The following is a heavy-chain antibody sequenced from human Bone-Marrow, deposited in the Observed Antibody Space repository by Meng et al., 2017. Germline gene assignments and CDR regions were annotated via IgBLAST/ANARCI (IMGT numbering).Heavy chain of an antibody. D-gene: IGHD6-25*01. J-gene: IGHJ4*02. CDR3: ARDAGRAAVPR. CDR2: IDCNNGGS. V-gene: IGHV1-2*06. Sequence: QMQLVPCAVEVKHPGASVSTSRNSAGYTCTGNSFHWVGQAPGQEVEGRGRIDCNNGGSNYEQKFKNRVTVTADTSITPAYMELSRLTSDDTAVYYCARDAGRAAVPRWGQGTLVTVSS. CDR1: GYTCTGNS.